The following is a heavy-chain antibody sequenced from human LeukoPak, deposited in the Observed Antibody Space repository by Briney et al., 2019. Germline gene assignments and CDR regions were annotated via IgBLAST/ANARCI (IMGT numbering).Heavy chain of an antibody. CDR1: GGTFSSYA. Sequence: ASVKVSCKASGGTFSSYAISWVRQAPGQGLEWMGGIIPTFGTANYAQKFQGRVTITADESTSTAYMELGSLRSEDTAVYYCAREGLEATSDFDYWGQGTLVTVSS. CDR2: IIPTFGTA. D-gene: IGHD5-12*01. J-gene: IGHJ4*02. V-gene: IGHV1-69*13. CDR3: AREGLEATSDFDY.